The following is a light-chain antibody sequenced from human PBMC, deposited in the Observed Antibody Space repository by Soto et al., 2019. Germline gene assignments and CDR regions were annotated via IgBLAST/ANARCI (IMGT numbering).Light chain of an antibody. CDR3: QQYYSYPRT. Sequence: AIRMTQSPSSLSASTGDRVTITCRASQGISSYLAWYQQKPGKAPKLLIYAASTLQSGVPSRFSGSGSGTDFPPTISCLQPEDFATYYCQQYYSYPRTFGQGTKLEIK. V-gene: IGKV1-8*01. CDR2: AAS. J-gene: IGKJ2*02. CDR1: QGISSY.